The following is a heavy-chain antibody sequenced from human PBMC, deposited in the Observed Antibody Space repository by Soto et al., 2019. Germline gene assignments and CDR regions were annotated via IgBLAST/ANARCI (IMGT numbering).Heavy chain of an antibody. Sequence: SETLSLTCAVSGGSISSSNWWSWVRQPPGKGLEWIGEIYHSGSTNYNPSLKSRVTISVDKSKNQFSLKLSSVTAADTAVYYCARDSVRGVLLNYYYGMDVWGQGTTVTVYS. CDR2: IYHSGST. CDR3: ARDSVRGVLLNYYYGMDV. J-gene: IGHJ6*02. D-gene: IGHD3-10*01. CDR1: GGSISSSNW. V-gene: IGHV4-4*02.